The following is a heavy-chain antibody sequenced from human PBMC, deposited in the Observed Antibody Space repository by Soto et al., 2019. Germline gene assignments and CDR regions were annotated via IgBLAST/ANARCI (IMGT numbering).Heavy chain of an antibody. J-gene: IGHJ3*01. D-gene: IGHD6-13*01. Sequence: GGSLRLSCAASGFTFSSYAMHWVRQAPGKGLEWVAVISYDGSNKYYADSVKGRFTISRDNSKNTLYLQMNSLRAQDTAVYYCAGGAEAGRNVFNFWGQG. CDR2: ISYDGSNK. V-gene: IGHV3-30-3*01. CDR1: GFTFSSYA. CDR3: AGGAEAGRNVFNF.